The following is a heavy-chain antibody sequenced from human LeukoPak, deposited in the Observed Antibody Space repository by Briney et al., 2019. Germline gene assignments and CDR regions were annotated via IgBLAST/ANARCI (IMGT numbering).Heavy chain of an antibody. CDR3: ARVEDYDILTGFDY. J-gene: IGHJ4*02. CDR2: ISSSGSTI. Sequence: GGSLRLSCAASGFTFSHYYMSWIRQAPGKGLEWVSYISSSGSTIYYADSVKGRFTISRDNAKNSLYLQMNSLRAEDTAVYYCARVEDYDILTGFDYWGQGTLVTVSS. D-gene: IGHD3-9*01. CDR1: GFTFSHYY. V-gene: IGHV3-11*04.